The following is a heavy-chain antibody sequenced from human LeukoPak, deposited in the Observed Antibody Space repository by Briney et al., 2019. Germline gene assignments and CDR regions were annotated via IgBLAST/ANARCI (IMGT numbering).Heavy chain of an antibody. Sequence: SETLSHTCTVSGGSISSYYWSWIRQPPGKGLEWIGYIYYSGSTNYNPSLKSRVTISVDTSKNQFSLKLSSVTAADTAVYYCARMPEAFDYWGQGTLVTVSS. CDR1: GGSISSYY. V-gene: IGHV4-59*08. J-gene: IGHJ4*02. CDR2: IYYSGST. CDR3: ARMPEAFDY. D-gene: IGHD2-2*01.